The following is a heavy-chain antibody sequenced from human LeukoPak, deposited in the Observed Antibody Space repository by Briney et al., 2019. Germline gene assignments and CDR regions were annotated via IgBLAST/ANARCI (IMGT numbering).Heavy chain of an antibody. CDR1: GFPFSSHV. Sequence: PGGSLRLSCAASGFPFSSHVLSWVRQAPGKGLEWIAYINHNGEAIYYPDFVKGRFIISRDNAKNSLFLQMNDLRDEDTAVYYRARDYDWAFDFWGQGTRVTVSP. J-gene: IGHJ4*02. V-gene: IGHV3-48*02. CDR3: ARDYDWAFDF. CDR2: INHNGEAI. D-gene: IGHD3-9*01.